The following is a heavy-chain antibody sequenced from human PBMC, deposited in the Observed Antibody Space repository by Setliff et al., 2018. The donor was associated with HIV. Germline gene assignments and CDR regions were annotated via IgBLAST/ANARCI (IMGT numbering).Heavy chain of an antibody. V-gene: IGHV1-46*01. J-gene: IGHJ4*02. CDR3: ARDREYYDSSGSYYFDY. CDR2: INPSGGST. CDR1: GYTFTSYY. D-gene: IGHD3-22*01. Sequence: ASVKVSCKASGYTFTSYYMHWVRQAPGQGLQWMGIINPSGGSTTYAQKFQGRVTMTRDTSTTTIFMELSSLRSEDTAVYYCARDREYYDSSGSYYFDYWGQGTLVTVSS.